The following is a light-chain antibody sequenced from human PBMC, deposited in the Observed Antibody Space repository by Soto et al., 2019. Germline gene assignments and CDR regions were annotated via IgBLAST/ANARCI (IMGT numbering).Light chain of an antibody. CDR3: QQYGSSPGT. Sequence: EIVLTQSPGTLSLSPGERATLSCRASQSVSSSYLAWYQQKPGQAPRLLIYGASSRANGIPGRFSGSGSGTDFTLTISRLEPEDFEVYYCQQYGSSPGTLAGGTKVDIK. CDR2: GAS. CDR1: QSVSSSY. V-gene: IGKV3-20*01. J-gene: IGKJ4*01.